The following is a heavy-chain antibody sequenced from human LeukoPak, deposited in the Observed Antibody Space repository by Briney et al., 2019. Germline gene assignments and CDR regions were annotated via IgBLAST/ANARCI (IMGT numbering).Heavy chain of an antibody. Sequence: ASVTVSCTASGYTFTSFAMHWVRQAPGQRLEWMGWINAGNGNTKYSQKFQGRVTITRDTSANTVYMELSSLRAEDTAVYFCARYDTGNEFDYWGQGTLVTVSS. CDR2: INAGNGNT. V-gene: IGHV1-3*01. CDR3: ARYDTGNEFDY. D-gene: IGHD1-1*01. CDR1: GYTFTSFA. J-gene: IGHJ4*02.